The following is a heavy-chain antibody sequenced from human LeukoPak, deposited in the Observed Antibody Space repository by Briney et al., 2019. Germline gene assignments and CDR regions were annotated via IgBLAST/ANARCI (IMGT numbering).Heavy chain of an antibody. Sequence: PSETLSLTCTVSGGSINRYYWGWIRQPPGKGLEWIGSIYHSESTYYNPSLKSRVTISVDTSKNQFSLKLSSVTAADTAVYYCARDSAKLGYFDYWGQGTLVTVSS. J-gene: IGHJ4*02. D-gene: IGHD3-16*01. CDR2: IYHSEST. V-gene: IGHV4-38-2*02. CDR3: ARDSAKLGYFDY. CDR1: GGSINRYY.